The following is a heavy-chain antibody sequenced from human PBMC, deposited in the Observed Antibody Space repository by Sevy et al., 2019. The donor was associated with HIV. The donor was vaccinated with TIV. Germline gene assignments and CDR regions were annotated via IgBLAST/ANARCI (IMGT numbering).Heavy chain of an antibody. Sequence: ASVKVSCKASGYTFTGYYMHWVRQAPGQGLEWMGWINPNSGGTKYAQKFQGRVTMTRDTSISTAYMELSRLRSDDTAVYYCAKERAYCSGGTCKPGGWFEPWGQGTLVTVSS. CDR2: INPNSGGT. CDR3: AKERAYCSGGTCKPGGWFEP. CDR1: GYTFTGYY. D-gene: IGHD2-15*01. V-gene: IGHV1-2*02. J-gene: IGHJ5*02.